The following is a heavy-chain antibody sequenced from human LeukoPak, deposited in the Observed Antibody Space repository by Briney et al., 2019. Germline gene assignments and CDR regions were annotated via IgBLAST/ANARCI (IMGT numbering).Heavy chain of an antibody. CDR2: ISWNSGSI. Sequence: GGSLRLSCAASGFTFDDYAMHWVRQAPGKGLEWVSGISWNSGSIGYADSVKGRFTISRDNAKNSLYLQMNSLGAEDTAVYYCARDARGYSYGPWDYYGMDVWGQGTTVTVSS. CDR1: GFTFDDYA. D-gene: IGHD5-18*01. V-gene: IGHV3-9*01. CDR3: ARDARGYSYGPWDYYGMDV. J-gene: IGHJ6*02.